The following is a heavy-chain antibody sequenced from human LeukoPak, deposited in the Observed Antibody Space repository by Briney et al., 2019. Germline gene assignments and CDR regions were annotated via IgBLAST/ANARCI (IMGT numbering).Heavy chain of an antibody. CDR1: GFTFSSYA. Sequence: GGSLRLSCAASGFTFSSYAMSWVRQAPGKGLEWVSAISGSGGSTYYADSVKGRFTISRDKNTLYLQMNSLRAEDTAVHYCARDRSGYCSSTSCYTSRGASDYWGQGTLVTVSS. D-gene: IGHD2-2*02. CDR2: ISGSGGST. J-gene: IGHJ4*02. V-gene: IGHV3-23*01. CDR3: ARDRSGYCSSTSCYTSRGASDY.